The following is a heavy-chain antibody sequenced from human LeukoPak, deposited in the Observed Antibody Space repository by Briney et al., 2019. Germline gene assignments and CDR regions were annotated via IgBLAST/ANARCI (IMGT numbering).Heavy chain of an antibody. V-gene: IGHV1-18*01. CDR1: GYTFTSYG. CDR3: ARVYTRGYQTSAQLQYSFDY. CDR2: ISAYNGNT. D-gene: IGHD5-24*01. J-gene: IGHJ4*02. Sequence: ASVKVSCKASGYTFTSYGISWVRQAPGQGLEWMGWISAYNGNTNYAQKLQGRVTMTTDTSTSTAYMELRSLESDDTAVYYCARVYTRGYQTSAQLQYSFDYWGQGTLVTVSS.